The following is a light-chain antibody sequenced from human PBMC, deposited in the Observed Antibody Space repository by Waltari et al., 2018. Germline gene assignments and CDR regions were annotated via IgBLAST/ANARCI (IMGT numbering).Light chain of an antibody. Sequence: SYKLTQTPSLAVSPGQTASITCSGKNMRTKYVCWYQQKTGQSPELVIYQDDKRPSGIPERFSGSNSGDTATLTISGTQPMDEADYYCQAWDDTTAWVFGGGTKLTVL. CDR3: QAWDDTTAWV. CDR1: NMRTKY. V-gene: IGLV3-1*01. J-gene: IGLJ3*02. CDR2: QDD.